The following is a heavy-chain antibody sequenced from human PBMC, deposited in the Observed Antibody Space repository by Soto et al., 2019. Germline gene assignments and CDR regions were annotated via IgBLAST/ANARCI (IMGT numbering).Heavy chain of an antibody. D-gene: IGHD6-6*01. CDR3: AKRSSSSTFDY. J-gene: IGHJ4*02. CDR2: ISGSDDST. Sequence: EVQLLESGGGLVQPGAPLRLSCAASGFTFSSYAMSWVRQAPGKGLEWVSVISGSDDSTYYADSVKGRFTISRDNSKNTLYLQMNSLRPEDTAVYYCAKRSSSSTFDYWGQGTLVTVSS. V-gene: IGHV3-23*01. CDR1: GFTFSSYA.